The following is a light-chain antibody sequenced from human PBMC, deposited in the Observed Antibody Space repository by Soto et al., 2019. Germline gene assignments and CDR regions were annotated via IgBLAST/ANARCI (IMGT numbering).Light chain of an antibody. V-gene: IGKV1-39*01. J-gene: IGKJ1*01. CDR1: QSISSY. Sequence: DIQMTQSPSSLSASVGDRVTITCRASQSISSYLNWYQQKPGKAPKLLIYAASSLQSGVPSRFSGSRSGTDCTLTIRSLQTDDFATYYCQQSYRTPRPCGQWTKVDIK. CDR2: AAS. CDR3: QQSYRTPRP.